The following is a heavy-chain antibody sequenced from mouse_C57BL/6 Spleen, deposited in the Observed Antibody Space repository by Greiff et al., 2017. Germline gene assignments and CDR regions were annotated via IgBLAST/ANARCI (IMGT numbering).Heavy chain of an antibody. D-gene: IGHD2-5*01. CDR2: INPSNGGT. CDR1: GYTFTSYW. CDR3: ARSNYVGAMDY. V-gene: IGHV1-53*01. J-gene: IGHJ4*01. Sequence: QVQLQQPGTELVKPGASVKLSCKASGYTFTSYWMHWVKQRPGQGLEWIGNINPSNGGTNYNEKFKSKATLTVDKSSITAYMQLSSLASEDSAVYYCARSNYVGAMDYWGQGTSVTVSS.